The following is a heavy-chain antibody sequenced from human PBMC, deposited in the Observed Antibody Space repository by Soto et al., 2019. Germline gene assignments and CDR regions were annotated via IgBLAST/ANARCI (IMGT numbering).Heavy chain of an antibody. D-gene: IGHD5-12*01. Sequence: SVKVSCKASGGTFSSYAISWVRQAPGQVLEWMGGIIPIFGTAIYAQKFQGRVTMTEDTSTDTAYMELSSLRSDDTAVYYCVRDASSGYRGWWDPWGQGTLVTVSS. CDR2: IIPIFGTA. CDR3: VRDASSGYRGWWDP. V-gene: IGHV1-69*06. J-gene: IGHJ5*02. CDR1: GGTFSSYA.